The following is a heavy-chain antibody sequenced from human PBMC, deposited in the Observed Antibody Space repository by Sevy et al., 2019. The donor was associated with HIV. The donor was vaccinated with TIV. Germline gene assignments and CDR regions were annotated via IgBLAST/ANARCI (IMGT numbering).Heavy chain of an antibody. D-gene: IGHD3-3*01. CDR1: GASISRSYW. J-gene: IGHJ4*02. CDR3: ARMHQYSDFWPHFFDY. CDR2: VYHSGTT. Sequence: SETLSLTCSVSGASISRSYWWTWVRQSPGKGLEWIGEVYHSGTTNYNPSLKSRVSISVDTSKNQFSLKLTSVTAADTAIYFCARMHQYSDFWPHFFDYWGQGTLVTVSS. V-gene: IGHV4-4*02.